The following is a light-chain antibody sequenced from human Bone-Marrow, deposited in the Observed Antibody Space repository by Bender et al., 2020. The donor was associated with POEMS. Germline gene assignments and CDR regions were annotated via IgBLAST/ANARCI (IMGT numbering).Light chain of an antibody. Sequence: SYVLTQPPSVSVAPGMTARITCGGDNIGRRSVHWYQEKPGQAPILVVYDDTARPSGIPERFSGSNSGNTATLTISRVEAGDEADYYCQVWDTVTDQGVFGGGTKLTVL. CDR1: NIGRRS. V-gene: IGLV3-21*03. CDR3: QVWDTVTDQGV. CDR2: DDT. J-gene: IGLJ3*02.